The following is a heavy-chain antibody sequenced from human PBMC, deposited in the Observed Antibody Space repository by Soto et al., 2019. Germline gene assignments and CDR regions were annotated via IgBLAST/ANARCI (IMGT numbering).Heavy chain of an antibody. CDR2: IIPILGTA. V-gene: IGHV1-69*06. Sequence: QVQLVQSGAEVKRPGSSVKVSCKASGDTFSNYAISWVRQAPGQGLEWMGGIIPILGTANYAQKFQGRVTITADKSTSTAYMELSSLRSEDTAVYYCASTSLPGIAAAGLTNQYLRFQHWGQGTLVTVSS. J-gene: IGHJ1*01. CDR1: GDTFSNYA. D-gene: IGHD6-13*01. CDR3: ASTSLPGIAAAGLTNQYLRFQH.